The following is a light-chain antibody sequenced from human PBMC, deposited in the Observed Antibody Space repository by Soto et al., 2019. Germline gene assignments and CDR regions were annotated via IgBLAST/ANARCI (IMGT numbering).Light chain of an antibody. V-gene: IGLV2-14*01. J-gene: IGLJ2*01. CDR3: SSYTSTSTLV. Sequence: QSALTQPAPVSGSPGQSITISCTGTSSDVGSYNFVSWYQQHPGKAPKLIIYEVSYRPSGVSNRFSGSKSGNTASLTISGLQAEYEADYYCSSYTSTSTLVFGGGTKLTVL. CDR2: EVS. CDR1: SSDVGSYNF.